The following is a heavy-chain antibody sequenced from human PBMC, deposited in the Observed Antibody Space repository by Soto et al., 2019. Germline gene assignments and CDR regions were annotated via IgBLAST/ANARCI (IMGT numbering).Heavy chain of an antibody. CDR3: VRASGVVGPEFDL. D-gene: IGHD3-3*01. CDR1: GFSFSTYG. CDR2: IWFDGSKK. Sequence: QVQLVESGGGVVQPGRSLRLSCAASGFSFSTYGFHWVRQVPGTGPEWVAVIWFDGSKKYYADSVRGRFTISRDDSKNTLYLQMNSLRDEDTALYYCVRASGVVGPEFDLWGRGSLVTVSS. V-gene: IGHV3-33*01. J-gene: IGHJ2*01.